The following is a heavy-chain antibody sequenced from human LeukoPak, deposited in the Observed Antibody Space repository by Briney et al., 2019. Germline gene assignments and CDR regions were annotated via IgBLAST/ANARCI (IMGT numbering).Heavy chain of an antibody. CDR1: GGSISSYY. CDR2: IYDTGNT. Sequence: PSETLSLTCTVSGGSISSYYWSWVRRPPGKGLEWIGHIYDTGNTNYNPSLESRVTISVDTSKNQFSLRLTSVTAADTAVYFCARATPWLLPGYWGQGTLVTVSS. J-gene: IGHJ4*02. CDR3: ARATPWLLPGY. V-gene: IGHV4-59*01. D-gene: IGHD3-22*01.